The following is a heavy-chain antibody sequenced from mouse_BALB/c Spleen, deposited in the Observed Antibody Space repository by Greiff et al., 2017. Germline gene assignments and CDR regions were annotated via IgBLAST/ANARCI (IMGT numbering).Heavy chain of an antibody. CDR2: ISSGGST. CDR3: AREGSYYFDD. V-gene: IGHV5-6-5*01. D-gene: IGHD2-12*01. CDR1: GFTFSSYA. Sequence: EVKLMESGGGLVKPGGSLKLSCAASGFTFSSYAMSWVRQTPEKRLEWVASISSGGSTYYPDSVKGRFTISRDNARNILYLQMSSLRSEDTAMYYCAREGSYYFDDWGQGTTLTVSS. J-gene: IGHJ2*01.